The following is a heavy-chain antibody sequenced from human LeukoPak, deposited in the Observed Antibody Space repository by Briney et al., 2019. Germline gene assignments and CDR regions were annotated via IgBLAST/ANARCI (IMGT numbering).Heavy chain of an antibody. V-gene: IGHV4-39*01. Sequence: SETLSLTCTVSGGSISSSSYYWGWIRQPPGKGLEWIGSTYYSGSTYYNPSLKSRVTISVDTSKNQFSLKLSSVTAADTAVYYCARTVRGVFDYWGQGTLVTVSS. CDR3: ARTVRGVFDY. D-gene: IGHD3-10*01. J-gene: IGHJ4*02. CDR1: GGSISSSSYY. CDR2: TYYSGST.